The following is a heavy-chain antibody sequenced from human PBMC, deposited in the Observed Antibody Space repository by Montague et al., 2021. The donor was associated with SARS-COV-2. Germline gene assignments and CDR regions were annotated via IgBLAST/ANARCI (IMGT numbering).Heavy chain of an antibody. CDR3: ARDANYCGPGRENPGASDP. CDR1: GDSITPYGDSIGGYF. V-gene: IGHV4-4*07. Sequence: SETLSLTCSVSGDSITPYGDSIGGYFWSWIRQPAGKGLEWIGRIYANGNFDYNPSLNSRVSMSMDTSKQEFSMRLISVTAADTAVYYCARDANYCGPGRENPGASDPWGAGISATVSS. J-gene: IGHJ5*02. CDR2: IYANGNF. D-gene: IGHD1-7*01.